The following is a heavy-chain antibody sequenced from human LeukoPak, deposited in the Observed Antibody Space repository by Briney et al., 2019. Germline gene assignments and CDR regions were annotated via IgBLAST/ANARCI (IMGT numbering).Heavy chain of an antibody. CDR1: GFTLSSYS. V-gene: IGHV3-21*01. CDR3: ARSEHSSSSFDY. CDR2: ISSSSTHI. Sequence: SGGSLRLSCAASGFTLSSYSMNWVRQVPGKGLEWVSYISSSSTHIYYADSVKGRFTISRDNARNSLYLQMNSLRAEDTAIYYCARSEHSSSSFDYWGQGTLVTVSS. D-gene: IGHD6-6*01. J-gene: IGHJ4*02.